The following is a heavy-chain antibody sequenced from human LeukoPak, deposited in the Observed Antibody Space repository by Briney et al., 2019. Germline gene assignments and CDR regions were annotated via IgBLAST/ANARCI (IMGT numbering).Heavy chain of an antibody. V-gene: IGHV3-66*03. CDR1: GFTFSSYE. Sequence: GGSLRLSCAASGFTFSSYEMNWGRQAPGKGLEWVGLIRDSGEAFYADFARGRFAISRDESENTLYLQMNSLRVEDTAVYFCARDRAATQDWVEFDPWGQGTPVIVSS. CDR2: IRDSGEA. J-gene: IGHJ5*02. D-gene: IGHD3/OR15-3a*01. CDR3: ARDRAATQDWVEFDP.